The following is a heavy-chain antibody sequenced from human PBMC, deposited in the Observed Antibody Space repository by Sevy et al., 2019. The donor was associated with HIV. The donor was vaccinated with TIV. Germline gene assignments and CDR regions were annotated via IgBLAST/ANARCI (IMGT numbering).Heavy chain of an antibody. Sequence: GEALKISCAASGFTFSSYSMNWVRQAPGKGLEWVSSISSSSSYIYYADSVKGRFTISRDNAKNSLYLQMNSLRAEDTAVYYCARVGCSGGSCYYDYYFDYWGQGTLVTVSS. D-gene: IGHD2-15*01. CDR3: ARVGCSGGSCYYDYYFDY. CDR1: GFTFSSYS. J-gene: IGHJ4*02. CDR2: ISSSSSYI. V-gene: IGHV3-21*01.